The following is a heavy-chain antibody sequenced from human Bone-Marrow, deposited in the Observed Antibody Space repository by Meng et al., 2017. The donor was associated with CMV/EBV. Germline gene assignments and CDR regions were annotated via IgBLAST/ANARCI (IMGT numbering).Heavy chain of an antibody. CDR3: ERAFGGAGWLYS. J-gene: IGHJ5*01. V-gene: IGHV1-69*05. D-gene: IGHD3-16*01. CDR1: GDTFSSYA. CDR2: IITIFGTA. Sequence: SVKVSCKASGDTFSSYAISWVRQAPGQGLEWMGGIITIFGTANYAQKFQGRVRITTDESTSTAYMELSSLRSDDTAVYYCERAFGGAGWLYSWGQGTLVTVSS.